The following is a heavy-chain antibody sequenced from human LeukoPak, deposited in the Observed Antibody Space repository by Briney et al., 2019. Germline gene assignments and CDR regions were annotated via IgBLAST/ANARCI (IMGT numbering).Heavy chain of an antibody. CDR2: ISGSGGST. CDR3: ARERNTAIVTAFDI. J-gene: IGHJ3*02. Sequence: SGGSLRLSCAASGFTFSNAWMSWVRRAPGKGLEWVSAISGSGGSTYYADSVKGRFTISRDNSKNTLYLQMNSLRAEDTAVYYCARERNTAIVTAFDIWGQGTVVTVSS. D-gene: IGHD5-18*01. CDR1: GFTFSNAW. V-gene: IGHV3-23*01.